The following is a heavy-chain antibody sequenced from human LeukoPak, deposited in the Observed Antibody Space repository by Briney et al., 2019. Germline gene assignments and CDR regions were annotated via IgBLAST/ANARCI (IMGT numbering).Heavy chain of an antibody. J-gene: IGHJ6*02. CDR2: IYYSGST. V-gene: IGHV4-59*01. Sequence: NPSETLSLTCTVSGGSISSYYWSWIRQPPGKGLEWIGYIYYSGSTNYNPSLKSRVTISVDTSKNQFSPKLSSVTAADTAVYYCARAPTLFYCSSTSCLEDGMDVWGQGTTVTVSS. CDR1: GGSISSYY. CDR3: ARAPTLFYCSSTSCLEDGMDV. D-gene: IGHD2-2*01.